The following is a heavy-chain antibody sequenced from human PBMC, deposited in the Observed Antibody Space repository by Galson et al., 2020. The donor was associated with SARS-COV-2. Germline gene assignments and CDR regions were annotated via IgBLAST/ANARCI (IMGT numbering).Heavy chain of an antibody. V-gene: IGHV3-72*01. D-gene: IGHD1-26*01. Sequence: PGGSLRLSCVASGFTFSDHYMDWVRQAPGKGLEWVGRIRDKAQSHSTEYAASVRGRFTISRDDSQNLLSLQMNSLKIEDTAVYYCARDGGRHSFDMWGQGTKVTVSS. J-gene: IGHJ3*02. CDR3: ARDGGRHSFDM. CDR2: IRDKAQSHST. CDR1: GFTFSDHY.